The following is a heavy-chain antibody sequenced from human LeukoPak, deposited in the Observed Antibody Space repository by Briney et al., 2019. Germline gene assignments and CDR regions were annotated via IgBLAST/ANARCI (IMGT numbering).Heavy chain of an antibody. Sequence: GSLRLSCAASGFTFDDYAMHWVRQAPGKGLEWVSIISGDGRSTYYADSVKGRFTISRDNSKNSLYLQMNSLRTEDTALYYCASPIYVGFWGQGTLVTVSS. CDR3: ASPIYVGF. J-gene: IGHJ4*02. D-gene: IGHD1-26*01. V-gene: IGHV3-43*02. CDR1: GFTFDDYA. CDR2: ISGDGRST.